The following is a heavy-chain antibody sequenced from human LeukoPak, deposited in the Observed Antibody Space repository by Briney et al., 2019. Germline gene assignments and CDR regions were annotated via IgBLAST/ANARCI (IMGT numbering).Heavy chain of an antibody. J-gene: IGHJ4*02. D-gene: IGHD5-18*01. CDR2: INDAGSSA. CDR3: VRDDSNGVDY. V-gene: IGHV3-74*01. CDR1: GFTFRNYW. Sequence: PGGSLRISCAASGFTFRNYWMLWVRQAPGKGLACVSRINDAGSSATYADSVQGRFTISRDNSKSTLYLQMNTLRAEDTAVYYCVRDDSNGVDYWGQGALVTVSS.